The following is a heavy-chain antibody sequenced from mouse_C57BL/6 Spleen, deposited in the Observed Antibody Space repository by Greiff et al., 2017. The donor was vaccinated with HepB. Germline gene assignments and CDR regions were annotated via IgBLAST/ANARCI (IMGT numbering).Heavy chain of an antibody. D-gene: IGHD2-3*01. Sequence: QVQLQQSGAELVRPGASVTLSCKASGYTFTDYEMHWVKQTPVHGLEWIGAIDPETGGTAYNQKFKGKAILTADKSSSTAYMELRSLTSEDSAVYYCTRTNGYYTFDDWGQGTTLTVSS. CDR1: GYTFTDYE. CDR3: TRTNGYYTFDD. CDR2: IDPETGGT. J-gene: IGHJ2*01. V-gene: IGHV1-15*01.